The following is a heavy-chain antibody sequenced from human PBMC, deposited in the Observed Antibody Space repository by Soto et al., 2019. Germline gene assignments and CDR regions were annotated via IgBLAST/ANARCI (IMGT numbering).Heavy chain of an antibody. Sequence: QVQLVQSGAEVKKRGSSVKVSCKASGGTFSSYAISWVRQAPGQGLDWMGGIIPIFGTANYAQKFQGRVTITADESTSTAYMELSSLRSEDTAVYYCAGKGYSWGSYRYCFDYWGQGTLVTVSS. D-gene: IGHD3-16*02. CDR2: IIPIFGTA. J-gene: IGHJ4*02. CDR3: AGKGYSWGSYRYCFDY. CDR1: GGTFSSYA. V-gene: IGHV1-69*12.